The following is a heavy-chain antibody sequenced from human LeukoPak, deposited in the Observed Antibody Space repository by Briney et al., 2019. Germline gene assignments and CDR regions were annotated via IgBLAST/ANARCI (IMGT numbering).Heavy chain of an antibody. Sequence: GGSLRLSCAASGFTFSSYAMSWVRQAPGKGLEWVSAISGSGGSTYYADSVKGRFTISRDNSKNTLYLQMNSLRAEDTAVYYCAKGLGYYDSSGYYSLPPFDYWGQGTLVTVSP. V-gene: IGHV3-23*01. J-gene: IGHJ4*02. D-gene: IGHD3-22*01. CDR1: GFTFSSYA. CDR3: AKGLGYYDSSGYYSLPPFDY. CDR2: ISGSGGST.